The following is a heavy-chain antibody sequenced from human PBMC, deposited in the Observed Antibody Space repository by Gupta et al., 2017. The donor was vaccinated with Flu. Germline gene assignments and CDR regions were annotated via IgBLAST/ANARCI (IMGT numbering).Heavy chain of an antibody. CDR2: ISGSGGST. Sequence: EVQLLESGGGLVQPGGSLRLSCAASGFTFSSYAMSWVRQAPGKGLEWVSAISGSGGSTYYADSVKGRFTISRDNSKNTLYLQMNSLRAEDTAVYYCAKAAPIFRRVVAASYDYWGQGTLVTVSS. V-gene: IGHV3-23*01. CDR1: GFTFSSYA. J-gene: IGHJ4*02. CDR3: AKAAPIFRRVVAASYDY. D-gene: IGHD2-15*01.